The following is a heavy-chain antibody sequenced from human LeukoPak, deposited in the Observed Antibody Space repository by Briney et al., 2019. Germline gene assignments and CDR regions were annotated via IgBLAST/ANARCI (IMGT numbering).Heavy chain of an antibody. Sequence: HAGGSLGLSCAASGFTFSSFDMHWVRQPTGQGLEWVSTIGTASDTYYPGSVEGRFTLSRDNAKNSLYLQMNSLTAGDTAAYYCARGPPRGKYYYMDVWGKGTTVTVSS. V-gene: IGHV3-13*01. D-gene: IGHD1-1*01. CDR2: IGTASDT. CDR1: GFTFSSFD. J-gene: IGHJ6*03. CDR3: ARGPPRGKYYYMDV.